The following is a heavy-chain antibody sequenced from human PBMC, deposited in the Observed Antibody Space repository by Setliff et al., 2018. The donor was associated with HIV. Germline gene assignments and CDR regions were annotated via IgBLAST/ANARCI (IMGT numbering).Heavy chain of an antibody. J-gene: IGHJ6*03. CDR2: INHNGHT. Sequence: SETLSLTCAVYGGSFSGYDWSWIRQPPGKGLEWIGEINHNGHTSYNPSLKSRVSMSIDTSKKQFSLKLSSVTAADTAVYYCAKGFTMVRGAADYYFYYMDVWGKGTTVTVSS. V-gene: IGHV4-34*01. D-gene: IGHD3-10*01. CDR1: GGSFSGYD. CDR3: AKGFTMVRGAADYYFYYMDV.